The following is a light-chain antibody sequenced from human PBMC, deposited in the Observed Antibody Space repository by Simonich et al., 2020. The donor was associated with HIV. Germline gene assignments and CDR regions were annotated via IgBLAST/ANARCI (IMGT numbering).Light chain of an antibody. CDR2: KDS. CDR1: ALPHQY. J-gene: IGLJ3*02. CDR3: AAWDDSLSGWV. V-gene: IGLV3-25*02. Sequence: SYALTQPPSVSVSPGQTARITCSGHALPHQYAYWYQEKPGQAPGLVIYKDSERPSGIPERFSGSKSGTAASLAISGLRSEDEADYYWAAWDDSLSGWVFGGGTKLTVL.